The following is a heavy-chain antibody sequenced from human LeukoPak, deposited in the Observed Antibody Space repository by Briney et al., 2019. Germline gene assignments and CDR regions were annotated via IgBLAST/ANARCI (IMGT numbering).Heavy chain of an antibody. J-gene: IGHJ3*02. D-gene: IGHD4-17*01. CDR3: ATGADYGDYSDAFDI. V-gene: IGHV1-18*01. Sequence: ASVKVSCKASGGTFSSYAISWVRQALGQGLEWMGWISAYNGNTNYAQKLQGRVTMTTDTSTSTAYMELRSLRSDDTAVYYCATGADYGDYSDAFDIWGQGTMVTVSS. CDR1: GGTFSSYA. CDR2: ISAYNGNT.